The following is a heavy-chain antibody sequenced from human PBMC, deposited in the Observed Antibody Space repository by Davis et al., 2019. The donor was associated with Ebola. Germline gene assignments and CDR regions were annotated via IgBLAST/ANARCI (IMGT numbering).Heavy chain of an antibody. V-gene: IGHV1-18*01. J-gene: IGHJ5*02. CDR3: ARDMGMVQEANWFDP. CDR2: ISAYNGNT. Sequence: ASVKVSCKASGYTFTSYGISWVRQAPGQGLEWMGWISAYNGNTNYAQKLQGRVTMTTDTSTSTAYMELRSLRSEDTAVYYCARDMGMVQEANWFDPWGQGTLVTVSS. D-gene: IGHD3-10*01. CDR1: GYTFTSYG.